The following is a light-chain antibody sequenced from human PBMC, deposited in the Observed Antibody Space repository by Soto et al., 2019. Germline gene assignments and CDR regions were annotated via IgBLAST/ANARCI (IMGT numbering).Light chain of an antibody. Sequence: EIVLTQSPGTLSLSPGERATLSCRASQSVSSSYLAWYQQKPGQAPRLLIYGASSRATGIPDRFNGSGSGTEFTFTISRLEPEDFAVYYCQQYGSSPLFGQGTKVEIK. CDR2: GAS. V-gene: IGKV3-20*01. CDR3: QQYGSSPL. J-gene: IGKJ1*01. CDR1: QSVSSSY.